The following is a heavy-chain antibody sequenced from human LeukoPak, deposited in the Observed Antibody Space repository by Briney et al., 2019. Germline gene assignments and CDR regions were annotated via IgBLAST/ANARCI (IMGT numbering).Heavy chain of an antibody. CDR1: GGSISSYY. D-gene: IGHD1-1*01. CDR3: ARNKRLGWERADTTFDY. Sequence: TSETLSLTCTVSGGSISSYYWSWIRQPPGKGLEWIGYIYYSGSTNYNPSLKSRVTISVDTSKNQFSLRLSSVTAADTAVYYCARNKRLGWERADTTFDYWGQGTLVTVSS. V-gene: IGHV4-59*12. CDR2: IYYSGST. J-gene: IGHJ4*02.